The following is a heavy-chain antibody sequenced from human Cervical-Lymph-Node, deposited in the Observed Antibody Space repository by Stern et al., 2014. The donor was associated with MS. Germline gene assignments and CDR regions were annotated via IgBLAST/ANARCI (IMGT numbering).Heavy chain of an antibody. J-gene: IGHJ5*02. CDR2: IYWDDDK. CDR3: AHRHYSGWFDP. CDR1: GFSLRTSGVA. Sequence: ESGPTLVKPTQTLTLTCTFSGFSLRTSGVAVGWIRQPPGKALEWLALIYWDDDKRYSASLKSRLTITKDTPKNQVVLTMTNMDPVDTATYYCAHRHYSGWFDPWGQGRLVTVSS. D-gene: IGHD5-18*01. V-gene: IGHV2-5*02.